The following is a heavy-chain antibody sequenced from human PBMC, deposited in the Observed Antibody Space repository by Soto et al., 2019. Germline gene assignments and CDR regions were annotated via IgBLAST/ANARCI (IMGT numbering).Heavy chain of an antibody. CDR2: ISSSGSTI. V-gene: IGHV3-11*01. CDR3: ARESSGSYYYYYYYGMDV. CDR1: GFTFSDYY. D-gene: IGHD1-26*01. Sequence: GESLKISCAASGFTFSDYYMSWIRQAPGKGLEWVSYISSSGSTIYYADSVKGRFTISRDNAKNSLYLQMNSLRAEDTAVYYCARESSGSYYYYYYYGMDVWGQGTTVTVSS. J-gene: IGHJ6*02.